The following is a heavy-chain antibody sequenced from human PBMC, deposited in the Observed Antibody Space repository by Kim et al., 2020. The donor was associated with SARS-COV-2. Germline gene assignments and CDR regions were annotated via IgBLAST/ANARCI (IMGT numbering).Heavy chain of an antibody. CDR1: GGTFSSYA. Sequence: SVKVSCKASGGTFSSYAISWVRQAPGQGLEWMGGIIPIFGTENYAQKFQGRVTITADESTSTAHMELSSLRSEDPAVYYCARPAPTRGYYYGMDVWGQGTTVTVSS. J-gene: IGHJ6*02. D-gene: IGHD5-12*01. CDR3: ARPAPTRGYYYGMDV. V-gene: IGHV1-69*13. CDR2: IIPIFGTE.